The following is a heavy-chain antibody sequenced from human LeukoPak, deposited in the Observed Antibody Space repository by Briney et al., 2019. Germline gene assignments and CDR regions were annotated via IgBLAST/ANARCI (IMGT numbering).Heavy chain of an antibody. V-gene: IGHV3-23*01. Sequence: GGSLRLSCAASGFTFRNYAMNWVRQAPGKGLEWVSGISGGGGSTHYADSVKGRYTISRDNSKNTLYLQMDSLRDEDTTVYFCAKDMGGSGWYENDYWGQGTQLTVSS. CDR3: AKDMGGSGWYENDY. D-gene: IGHD6-19*01. CDR2: ISGGGGST. J-gene: IGHJ4*02. CDR1: GFTFRNYA.